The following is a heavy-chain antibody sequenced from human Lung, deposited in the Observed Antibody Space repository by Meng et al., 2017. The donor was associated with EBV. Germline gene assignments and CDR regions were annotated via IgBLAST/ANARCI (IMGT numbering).Heavy chain of an antibody. D-gene: IGHD1-20*01. CDR1: GGSFNDYF. CDR2: IIHSGTT. Sequence: QVKLTQWGVGLLEFSEALSLPWPVSGGSFNDYFWNWIRQRPGKGLEWIGGIIHSGTTNYNPSLKSRVTISVDTSQNQFSLQLTSVTAADTAIYYCAREWGHSDNWYNYFDPWGQGTLVTVSS. CDR3: AREWGHSDNWYNYFDP. V-gene: IGHV4-34*12. J-gene: IGHJ5*02.